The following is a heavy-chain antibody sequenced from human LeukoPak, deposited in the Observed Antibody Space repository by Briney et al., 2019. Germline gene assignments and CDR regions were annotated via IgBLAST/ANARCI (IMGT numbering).Heavy chain of an antibody. CDR1: GYTLTELS. D-gene: IGHD3-22*01. CDR3: ATGGYYDSSGGLNY. V-gene: IGHV1-24*01. CDR2: FDPEGGET. Sequence: ASVKVSCKVSGYTLTELSMHWVRQAPGKGREGMGGFDPEGGETIYAQMFQGRVTMTEDTSTDTAYMELSRLRSENTAVYYGATGGYYDSSGGLNYWGQGTLVTVSS. J-gene: IGHJ4*02.